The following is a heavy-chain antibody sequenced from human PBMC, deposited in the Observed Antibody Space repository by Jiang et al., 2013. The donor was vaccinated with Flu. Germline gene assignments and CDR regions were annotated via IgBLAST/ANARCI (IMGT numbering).Heavy chain of an antibody. V-gene: IGHV4-59*01. D-gene: IGHD5-24*01. CDR3: AKEGRQMATISRFDP. CDR1: SISGFY. J-gene: IGHJ5*02. CDR2: SITVGLTVGAT. Sequence: SISGFYWSWIRQPPGRDWSGSDISITVGLTVGATMXNPSLDSRVTISVDKPKNQVSLRLTSMTAADTAVYYCAKEGRQMATISRFDPWGQGTLVTVSS.